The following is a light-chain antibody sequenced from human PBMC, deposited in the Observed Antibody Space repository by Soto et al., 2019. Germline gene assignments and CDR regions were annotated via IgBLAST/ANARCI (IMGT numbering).Light chain of an antibody. CDR2: NAA. CDR3: QQRSSWPRT. J-gene: IGKJ1*01. CDR1: QSISSS. V-gene: IGKV3-11*01. Sequence: EIVLTQSPVTLSLSPGERATLSCRASQSISSSLAWYQQKPGQAPRLLIYNAANRATGIPARFSGSGSGTDFTLTISSLEPEDFAVYYCQQRSSWPRTFGQGTKVEIK.